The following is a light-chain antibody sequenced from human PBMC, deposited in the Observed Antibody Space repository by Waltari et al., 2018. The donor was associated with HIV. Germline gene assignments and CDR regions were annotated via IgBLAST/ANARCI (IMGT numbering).Light chain of an antibody. V-gene: IGLV1-40*01. CDR2: GDY. CDR3: QSYDTSRDGFYV. J-gene: IGLJ1*01. Sequence: QSVLTQPPSVSGAPGQTVTISCSGSRSNIGSNSVLHWYQQLPGTAPKLLMFGDYNRPSGVPDRFSGSKSGTSASLAITGLQPEDEADYYCQSYDTSRDGFYVFGTGTKVTVL. CDR1: RSNIGSNSV.